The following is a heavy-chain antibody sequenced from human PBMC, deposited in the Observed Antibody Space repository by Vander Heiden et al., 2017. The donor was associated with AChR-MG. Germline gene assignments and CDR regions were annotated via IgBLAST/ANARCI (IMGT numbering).Heavy chain of an antibody. CDR1: GFSLSTSGVG. J-gene: IGHJ6*03. D-gene: IGHD3-3*01. CDR2: IYWNDDK. V-gene: IGHV2-5*01. CDR3: AHLNYDFWSDYYYYYMDV. Sequence: QITLKESGPTLVKPTQTLTLTCTFSGFSLSTSGVGVGWIRQPPGKALEWLALIYWNDDKRYSPSLKSRLTITKDTSKNQVVLTMTNMDPVDTATYYCAHLNYDFWSDYYYYYMDVWGKGTTVTVSS.